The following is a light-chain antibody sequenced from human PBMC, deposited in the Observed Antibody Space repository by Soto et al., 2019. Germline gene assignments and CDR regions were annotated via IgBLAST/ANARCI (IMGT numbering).Light chain of an antibody. CDR3: QQFTSYPIT. Sequence: AIQVTQSPSSLSASVGDRVTITCRASQDIRGALAWYQQKPGKAPKLLIYDVSTLENEVPPRFSGSSSGTQFTLTVSSLQPEDFGTYYCQQFTSYPITFGHGTRLEIK. V-gene: IGKV1-13*02. CDR2: DVS. J-gene: IGKJ5*01. CDR1: QDIRGA.